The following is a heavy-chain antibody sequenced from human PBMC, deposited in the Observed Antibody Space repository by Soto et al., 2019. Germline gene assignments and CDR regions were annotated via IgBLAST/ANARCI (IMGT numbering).Heavy chain of an antibody. D-gene: IGHD6-13*01. CDR2: IYYSGST. Sequence: QVQLQESGPGLVKPSQTLSLTCTVSGGSISSGDYYWSWIRQPPGKGLEWIGYIYYSGSTYYNPSPKSRVTISVDTSKNRFSLKLSSVTAADTAVYYCARDPTGYSSSWGGFDPWGQGTLVTVSS. CDR1: GGSISSGDYY. CDR3: ARDPTGYSSSWGGFDP. V-gene: IGHV4-30-4*01. J-gene: IGHJ5*02.